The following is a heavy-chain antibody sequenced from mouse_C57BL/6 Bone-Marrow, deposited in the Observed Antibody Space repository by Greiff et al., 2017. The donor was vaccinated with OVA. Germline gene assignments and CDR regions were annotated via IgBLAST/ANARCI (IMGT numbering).Heavy chain of an antibody. CDR1: GYTFTDYE. V-gene: IGHV1-15*01. CDR2: IDPEPGGT. Sequence: VKLQESGAELVRPGASVTLSCKASGYTFTDYEMHWVKQTPVHGLEWIGAIDPEPGGTAYNQKFKGKALLTAAKSSSTAYMELSSLTSEDSAVYYCTRRRNDGSSYYYFDYWGQGTTLTVSS. D-gene: IGHD1-1*01. J-gene: IGHJ2*01. CDR3: TRRRNDGSSYYYFDY.